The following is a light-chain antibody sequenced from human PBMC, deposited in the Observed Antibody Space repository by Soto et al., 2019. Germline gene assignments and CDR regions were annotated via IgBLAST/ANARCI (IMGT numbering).Light chain of an antibody. CDR1: QSVSSN. J-gene: IGKJ4*01. Sequence: VMTQSPDIVSVSPGERATLSCRASQSVSSNLAWYQQKPGQAPRLLISGTSTRAAGIPARFSGDRSGTDFTLTISSLQSEDLGFYYCQQYNDGIAFGGGTKVEIK. CDR3: QQYNDGIA. V-gene: IGKV3-15*01. CDR2: GTS.